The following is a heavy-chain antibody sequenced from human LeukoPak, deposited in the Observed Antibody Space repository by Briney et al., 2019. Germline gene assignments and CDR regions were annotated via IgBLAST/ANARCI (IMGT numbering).Heavy chain of an antibody. CDR1: GFTFSSYS. CDR3: ARVGCSSTSCYEEDYYYYYYMDV. CDR2: ISSSSYI. V-gene: IGHV3-21*01. J-gene: IGHJ6*03. D-gene: IGHD2-2*01. Sequence: GGSLRLSCAASGFTFSSYSMNWVRQAPGKGLEWVSSISSSSYIYYADSVKGRFTISRDNAKNSLYLQMNSLRAEDTAVYYCARVGCSSTSCYEEDYYYYYYMDVWGKGTTVTVSS.